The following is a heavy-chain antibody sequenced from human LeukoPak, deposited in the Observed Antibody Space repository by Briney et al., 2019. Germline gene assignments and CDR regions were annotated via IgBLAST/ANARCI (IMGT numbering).Heavy chain of an antibody. V-gene: IGHV1-2*02. D-gene: IGHD2-2*01. CDR3: ARDIFPGGYFSSGAFDI. J-gene: IGHJ3*02. CDR2: INPNSGGT. Sequence: GASVKVSCKASGYTFTSYYMHWVRQAPGQGLEWMGWINPNSGGTNYAQKFQGRVTMTRDTSISTAYMELSRLRSDDTAVYYCARDIFPGGYFSSGAFDIWGQGTMATVSS. CDR1: GYTFTSYY.